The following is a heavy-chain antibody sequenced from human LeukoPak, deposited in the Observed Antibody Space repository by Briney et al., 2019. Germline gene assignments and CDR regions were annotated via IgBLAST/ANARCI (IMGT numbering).Heavy chain of an antibody. V-gene: IGHV3-23*01. CDR1: GFTFSSYA. Sequence: GGSLRLSCAASGFTFSSYAMSGVRQAPGKGLEWVSTMTGSGGSTSYAASVKGRFTISRDNSKNTLYLQMNSLRAEDTAVYYCAEMAGGVYSSSWYLDYWGQGTLVTVAS. D-gene: IGHD6-13*01. J-gene: IGHJ4*02. CDR3: AEMAGGVYSSSWYLDY. CDR2: MTGSGGST.